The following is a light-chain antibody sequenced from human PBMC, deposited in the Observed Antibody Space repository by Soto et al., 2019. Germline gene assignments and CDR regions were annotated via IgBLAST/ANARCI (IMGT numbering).Light chain of an antibody. CDR1: QDIAGY. V-gene: IGKV1-12*01. CDR2: DAS. Sequence: DIQVTQSPSSVSASVGDRVTITCRASQDIAGYLAWYQHKPGKAPKLLIYDASILESGVPSRFSGSGSGTEFTLTISSLQSEDFAVYYCQQYNNWPPWTFGQGTKVDIK. J-gene: IGKJ1*01. CDR3: QQYNNWPPWT.